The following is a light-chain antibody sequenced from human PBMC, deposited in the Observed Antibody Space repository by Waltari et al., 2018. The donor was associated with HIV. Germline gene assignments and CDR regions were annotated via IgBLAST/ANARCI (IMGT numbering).Light chain of an antibody. CDR2: DNT. V-gene: IGLV1-40*01. CDR3: QSYDSSLRGV. J-gene: IGLJ3*02. Sequence: QSVPPQPPSVSGAPGQRVSISCSGSGSNIGGGYDVHWYQQLPGSAPTLLIYDNTKRPSGVPDRFSGSKSGTSASMAITGLQAEDEADYYCQSYDSSLRGVFGGGTKLTVL. CDR1: GSNIGGGYD.